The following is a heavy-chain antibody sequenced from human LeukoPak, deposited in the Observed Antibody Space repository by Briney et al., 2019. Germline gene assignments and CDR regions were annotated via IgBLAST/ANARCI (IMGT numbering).Heavy chain of an antibody. D-gene: IGHD2-2*01. V-gene: IGHV1-2*02. CDR2: IKPNSGAT. CDR3: ARDYCSKTSCFDY. CDR1: GYSFTGYH. J-gene: IGHJ4*02. Sequence: ASMKVSCKASGYSFTGYHIHWVRQAPGQGLEWMGWIKPNSGATKYAQKFQGRVTMTRDTSISTAYMELSRLRSDDTAVYYCARDYCSKTSCFDYWGQGTLVTVSS.